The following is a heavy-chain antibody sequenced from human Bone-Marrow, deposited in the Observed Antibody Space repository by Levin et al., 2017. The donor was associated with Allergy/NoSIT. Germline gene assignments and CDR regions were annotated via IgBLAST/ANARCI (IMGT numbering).Heavy chain of an antibody. J-gene: IGHJ5*02. Sequence: LGESLKISCKASGGTFNTYAFSWVRQAPGQGLEWMGVIIPMFGTTNYTQKFQGRLTITADESTSTAYMELSSLRSDDTAMFYCARGISPVVATIYDHWGQGSLVTVSS. V-gene: IGHV1-69*01. D-gene: IGHD5-12*01. CDR2: IIPMFGTT. CDR1: GGTFNTYA. CDR3: ARGISPVVATIYDH.